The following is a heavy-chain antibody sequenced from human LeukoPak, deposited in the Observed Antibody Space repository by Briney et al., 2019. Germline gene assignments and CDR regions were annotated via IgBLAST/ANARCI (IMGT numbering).Heavy chain of an antibody. Sequence: GASVKVSCKASGYTFSSYAMNWVRQAPGQGLERMGWINTNTGNPTYAQGFTGRFVFSLDTSVRTAFLQISSLKAEDTAVYYCARRRLAELPDYWGQGTLVTVSS. D-gene: IGHD3-16*01. CDR2: INTNTGNP. V-gene: IGHV7-4-1*02. CDR3: ARRRLAELPDY. J-gene: IGHJ4*02. CDR1: GYTFSSYA.